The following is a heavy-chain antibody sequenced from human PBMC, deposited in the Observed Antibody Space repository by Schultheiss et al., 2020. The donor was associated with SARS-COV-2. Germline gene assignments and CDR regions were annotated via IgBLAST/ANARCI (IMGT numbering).Heavy chain of an antibody. CDR1: GGSFSGYY. Sequence: LRLSCAVYGGSFSGYYWSWIRQPPGKGLEWIGEINHSGSTNYNPSLKSRVTISVDTSKNQFSLKLSSVTAADTAVYYCAKGSSDYWGQGTLVTVSS. D-gene: IGHD6-6*01. V-gene: IGHV4-34*09. CDR3: AKGSSDY. CDR2: INHSGST. J-gene: IGHJ4*02.